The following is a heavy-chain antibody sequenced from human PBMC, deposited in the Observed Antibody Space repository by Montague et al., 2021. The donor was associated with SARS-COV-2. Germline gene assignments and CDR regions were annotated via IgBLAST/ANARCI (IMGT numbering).Heavy chain of an antibody. CDR3: ARGSVSSFYYFVMEV. Sequence: SETLSLTCTLSGGSFSGYYWSWIRQSPGKGLEWIGYIYYSGSTNYNPSLKSRVAISLDTSKNQFSLRLTSVTAADTAVYYCARGSVSSFYYFVMEVWGQGTPVSVSS. J-gene: IGHJ6*02. CDR1: GGSFSGYY. V-gene: IGHV4-59*01. D-gene: IGHD3-10*01. CDR2: IYYSGST.